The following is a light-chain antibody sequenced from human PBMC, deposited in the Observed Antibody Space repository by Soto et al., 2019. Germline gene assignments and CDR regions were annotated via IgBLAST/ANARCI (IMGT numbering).Light chain of an antibody. J-gene: IGKJ4*01. CDR3: QQYNKWLT. CDR2: GAS. V-gene: IGKV3-15*01. Sequence: EVGMTQSPATLSVFPGERVTLSCRASESVGSNLAWYQQKPGQAPRLLIYGASTRATGVPARFSGSGSGTEFTLTISSLQSEDFALYYCQQYNKWLTFGGGTEVEIE. CDR1: ESVGSN.